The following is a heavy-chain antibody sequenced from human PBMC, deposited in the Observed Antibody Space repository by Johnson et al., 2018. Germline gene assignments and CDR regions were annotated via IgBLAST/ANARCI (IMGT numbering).Heavy chain of an antibody. CDR3: ARGQWRVPGQRYYMDV. CDR2: IGAESVYI. V-gene: IGHV3-21*01. D-gene: IGHD6-19*01. Sequence: VQLVQSGGGLVKPGGSLRLSCKASGFSFNVYSMPWVRQAPGKGLEWVSFIGAESVYIQYADSVRGRFTISRDNAKKSLYLQMSALRVEDTAIYFCARGQWRVPGQRYYMDVWGKGTTVTVSS. CDR1: GFSFNVYS. J-gene: IGHJ6*03.